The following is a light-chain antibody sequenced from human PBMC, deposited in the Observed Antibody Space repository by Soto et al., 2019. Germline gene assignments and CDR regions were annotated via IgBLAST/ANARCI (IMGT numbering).Light chain of an antibody. CDR2: AAS. CDR3: LQDYGDSWT. CDR1: QGISSY. Sequence: IQLTQSPSSLSASVGDRVTITCRASQGISSYLAWYQQKPGKAPKLLIYAASTLQSGVPSSFSGSGSGTDFTLTISSLQPEDFASYDCLQDYGDSWTFGQGTKVDIK. J-gene: IGKJ1*01. V-gene: IGKV1-9*01.